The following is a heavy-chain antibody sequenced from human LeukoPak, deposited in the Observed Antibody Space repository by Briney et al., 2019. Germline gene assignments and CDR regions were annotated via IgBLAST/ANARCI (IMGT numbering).Heavy chain of an antibody. CDR1: GYTFTSYD. D-gene: IGHD3-22*01. CDR2: MNPNSGNT. Sequence: ASVKVSCKASGYTFTSYDINWVRQATGQGLEWMGWMNPNSGNTGYALKFQGRVTMTRNTSISTAYMELSSLRSEDTAVYYCARGKTTGYYYDSSGYYDWGQGTLVTVSS. J-gene: IGHJ4*02. CDR3: ARGKTTGYYYDSSGYYD. V-gene: IGHV1-8*01.